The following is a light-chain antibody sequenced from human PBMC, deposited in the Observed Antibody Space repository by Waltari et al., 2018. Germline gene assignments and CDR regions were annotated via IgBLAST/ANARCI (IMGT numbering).Light chain of an antibody. CDR1: EAINKW. Sequence: DTQLSQFPSTLAASVGDRATITCRAREAINKWLAWYQQKPGKDPKVLIYDASTLQSGVPSRFSGSGSGTEFTLTIDSLQPDDFATYYCQQYNRFSPFGQGTNVEVK. CDR3: QQYNRFSP. J-gene: IGKJ1*01. CDR2: DAS. V-gene: IGKV1-5*01.